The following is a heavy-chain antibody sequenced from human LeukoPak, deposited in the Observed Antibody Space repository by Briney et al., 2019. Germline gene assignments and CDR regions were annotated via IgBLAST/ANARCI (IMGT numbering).Heavy chain of an antibody. CDR1: GGSFSGYY. D-gene: IGHD3-3*02. Sequence: PSETLSLTCAVYGGSFSGYYWSWIRQPPGKGLEWIGYIYYSGSTNYNPSLKSRVTISVDTSKNQFSLKLSSVTAADTAVYYCARVSDGPFDYWGQGTLVTVSS. V-gene: IGHV4-59*01. CDR3: ARVSDGPFDY. CDR2: IYYSGST. J-gene: IGHJ4*02.